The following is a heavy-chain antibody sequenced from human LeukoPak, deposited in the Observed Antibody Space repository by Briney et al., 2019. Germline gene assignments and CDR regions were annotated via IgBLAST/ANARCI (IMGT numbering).Heavy chain of an antibody. CDR2: IRPEGTTT. J-gene: IGHJ4*02. V-gene: IGHV3-74*03. CDR3: ARDLDWIFFDY. CDR1: GFTFSTNW. Sequence: PGGSLRLSCAASGFTFSTNWKHWVRQAPGKGLVWVSRIRPEGTTTAYADSVKGRFTISRDNAKNTLFLQMNSLSAEDTAVYYCARDLDWIFFDYWGQGTLVTVSS. D-gene: IGHD3-9*01.